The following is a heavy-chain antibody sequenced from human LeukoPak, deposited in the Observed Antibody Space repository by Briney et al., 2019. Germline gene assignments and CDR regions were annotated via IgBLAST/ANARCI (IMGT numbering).Heavy chain of an antibody. CDR2: IKQDGSEK. D-gene: IGHD3-9*01. CDR1: GFTFSSYW. J-gene: IGHJ4*02. V-gene: IGHV3-7*01. Sequence: GGSLRLSCAASGFTFSSYWMSWVPQAPGKGLEWVANIKQDGSEKYYVDSVKGRFTISRDNAKNSLYLQMNSLRAEDTAVYYCARDLRYFDWLVDYWGQGTLVTVSS. CDR3: ARDLRYFDWLVDY.